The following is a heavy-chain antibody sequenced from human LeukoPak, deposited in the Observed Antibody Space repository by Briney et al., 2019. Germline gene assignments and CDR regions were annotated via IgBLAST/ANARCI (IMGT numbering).Heavy chain of an antibody. J-gene: IGHJ3*02. CDR1: GFTFSNYS. Sequence: GGSLRLSCAASGFTFSNYSMNWVRQAPGKGLEWVSSISSSSSYIYYADSVKGRFTISRDNAKNSLYLQMNSLRAEDTAVYYCARLERAVAGTDDAFDIWGQGTMVTVSS. D-gene: IGHD6-19*01. V-gene: IGHV3-21*01. CDR3: ARLERAVAGTDDAFDI. CDR2: ISSSSSYI.